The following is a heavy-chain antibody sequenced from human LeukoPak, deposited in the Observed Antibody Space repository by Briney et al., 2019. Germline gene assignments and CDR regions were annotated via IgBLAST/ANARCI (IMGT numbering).Heavy chain of an antibody. CDR3: ATDFYDST. V-gene: IGHV3-15*07. J-gene: IGHJ5*02. D-gene: IGHD3-22*01. CDR1: GFTFSNAW. Sequence: DPGGSLRLSCATSGFTFSNAWMNWVRQAPGKGLEWVGCIRSNSDGGTIDYAAPVKGRFTLSRDDSKTTLYLQMNSLQTEDTAVYYCATDFYDSTWGQGTLVTVSS. CDR2: IRSNSDGGTI.